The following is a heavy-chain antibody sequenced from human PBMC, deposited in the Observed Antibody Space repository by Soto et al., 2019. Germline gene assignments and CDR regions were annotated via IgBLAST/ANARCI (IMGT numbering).Heavy chain of an antibody. J-gene: IGHJ4*02. CDR2: ISGSGGSI. V-gene: IGHV3-23*01. CDR1: GFTFSSYA. CDR3: AIDRDWNDVFFDY. D-gene: IGHD1-1*01. Sequence: GGSLRLSCAASGFTFSSYAMSWVRQAPGKGLEWVSDISGSGGSIYYADSVKGRFTISRDNAKNTLYLQMNSLRADDTSVYYCAIDRDWNDVFFDYWGQGTLVTVSS.